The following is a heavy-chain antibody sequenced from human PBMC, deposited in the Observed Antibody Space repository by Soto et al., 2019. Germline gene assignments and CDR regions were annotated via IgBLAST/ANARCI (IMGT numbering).Heavy chain of an antibody. V-gene: IGHV1-24*01. CDR3: ATVASPEDIVAPTEGYYYYYYGMDV. CDR1: GYTLTELS. Sequence: GSVKVSCKVSGYTLTELSMHWVRQAPGKGLEWMGGFDPEDGETIYAQKFQGRFTMTEDTSTDTAYMELSSLRSEDTAVYYCATVASPEDIVAPTEGYYYYYYGMDVWRQGTTVTVSS. CDR2: FDPEDGET. J-gene: IGHJ6*02. D-gene: IGHD5-12*01.